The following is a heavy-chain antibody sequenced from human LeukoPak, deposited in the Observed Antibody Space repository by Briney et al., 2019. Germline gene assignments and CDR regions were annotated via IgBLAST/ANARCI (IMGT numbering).Heavy chain of an antibody. CDR3: AREIAAAGHHS. CDR2: IYYSGST. CDR1: GASVSGSAYY. D-gene: IGHD6-13*01. Sequence: SETLSLTCTVSGASVSGSAYYWGWIRQPPGKGLEWIGSIYYSGSTYYNPSLKSRVTISVDTSKNQFSLKLNSVTAADTAVYYCAREIAAAGHHSWGQGILVTVSS. J-gene: IGHJ4*02. V-gene: IGHV4-39*07.